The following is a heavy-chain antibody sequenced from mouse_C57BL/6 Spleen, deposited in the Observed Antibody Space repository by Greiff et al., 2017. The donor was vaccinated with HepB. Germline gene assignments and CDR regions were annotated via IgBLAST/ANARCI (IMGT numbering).Heavy chain of an antibody. CDR2: IDPSDSYT. CDR3: ARRGNIRATVVALDY. Sequence: VQLQQSGAELVRPGTSVKLSCKASGYTFTSYWMHWVKQRPGQGLEWIGVIDPSDSYTNYNQKFKGKATLTVDTSSSTAYMQLSSLTSEDSAVYYCARRGNIRATVVALDYWGQGTTLTVSS. J-gene: IGHJ2*01. V-gene: IGHV1-59*01. CDR1: GYTFTSYW. D-gene: IGHD1-1*01.